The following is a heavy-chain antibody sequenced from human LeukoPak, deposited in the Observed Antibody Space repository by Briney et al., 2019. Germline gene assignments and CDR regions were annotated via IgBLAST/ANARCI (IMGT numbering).Heavy chain of an antibody. CDR1: GYIFSHFY. CDR3: ARDPRQEAPFDY. V-gene: IGHV1-46*01. J-gene: IGHJ4*02. CDR2: INPSGDST. Sequence: ASVKVSCEASGYIFSHFYMHWVRQAPGQGLEWMGIINPSGDSTNYAQKFQGRVTMTRDTSTNTLYMELSSLRSEDTAVYYCARDPRQEAPFDYWGQGTLVTVST.